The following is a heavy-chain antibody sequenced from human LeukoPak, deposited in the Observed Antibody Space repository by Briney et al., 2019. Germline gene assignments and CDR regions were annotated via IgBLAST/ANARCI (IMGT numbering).Heavy chain of an antibody. V-gene: IGHV1-2*02. J-gene: IGHJ4*02. D-gene: IGHD1-1*01. CDR1: GYTFTDTA. Sequence: ASVKVSCTASGYTFTDTAMHWGRQTPGQGLEWMGWINPNSGGAILAQQFQGRVSMIRDTSISTAYMELIRLVSDDTAVYSCARERVRTFDYWGQGTLVTVSS. CDR3: ARERVRTFDY. CDR2: INPNSGGA.